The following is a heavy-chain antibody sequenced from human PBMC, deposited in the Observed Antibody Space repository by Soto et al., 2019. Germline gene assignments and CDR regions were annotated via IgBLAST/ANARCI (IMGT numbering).Heavy chain of an antibody. CDR2: IIPIFGTA. J-gene: IGHJ6*02. Sequence: GSSVKVSCKASGCTFSGYAISLVRLSPGGGLEWMGGIIPIFGTANYAQKLQGRVTITADESTSTAYMELRSLRSEDTAVYYCERTLAYCGGDCYSPYYYGMDVWGQGTTVTVSS. CDR1: GCTFSGYA. D-gene: IGHD2-21*02. CDR3: ERTLAYCGGDCYSPYYYGMDV. V-gene: IGHV1-69*13.